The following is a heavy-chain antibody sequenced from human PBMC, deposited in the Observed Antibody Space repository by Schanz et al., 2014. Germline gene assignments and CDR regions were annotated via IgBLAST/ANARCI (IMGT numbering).Heavy chain of an antibody. CDR2: ISGRGGRT. V-gene: IGHV3-23*04. Sequence: EVQLVESGGGLVQPGGSLRLSCETSGFTFSNHAMSWVRQAPGKGLEWASAISGRGGRTYYADSVKGRFTISRDNSKNTLYLQMNSLRAEDTAVYYCAKDCPSDYGDHCFDFWGQGTLVTVSS. J-gene: IGHJ4*02. CDR3: AKDCPSDYGDHCFDF. CDR1: GFTFSNHA. D-gene: IGHD4-17*01.